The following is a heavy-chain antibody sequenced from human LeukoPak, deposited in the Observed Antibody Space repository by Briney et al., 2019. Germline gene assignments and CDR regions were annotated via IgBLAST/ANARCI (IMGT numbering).Heavy chain of an antibody. V-gene: IGHV4-31*03. CDR1: GGSISRGGYY. CDR3: ARTSGYYYPAHF. CDR2: IYYSGST. J-gene: IGHJ4*02. Sequence: SETLSLTCTVSGGSISRGGYYWSWIRQHPGKGLEWIGYIYYSGSTYYNPSLKSRITISVDTSKNQFSLKLSSVTAADTAVYYCARTSGYYYPAHFWGQGTLVTVSS. D-gene: IGHD3-22*01.